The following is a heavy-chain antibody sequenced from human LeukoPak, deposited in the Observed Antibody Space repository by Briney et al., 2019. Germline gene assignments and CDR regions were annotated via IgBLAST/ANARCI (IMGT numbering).Heavy chain of an antibody. J-gene: IGHJ3*02. CDR2: IYYSGST. D-gene: IGHD2-15*01. CDR3: ARYFSATYGREGGFGI. CDR1: GGSISSSYY. V-gene: IGHV4-59*01. Sequence: PSETLSLTCTVSGGSISSSYYWSWIRPPPGKGLEWIGYIYYSGSTNYNPSLKSRVTISVDTSKNQFSLKLSSVTAADTAVYYCARYFSATYGREGGFGIWGQGTMVTVSS.